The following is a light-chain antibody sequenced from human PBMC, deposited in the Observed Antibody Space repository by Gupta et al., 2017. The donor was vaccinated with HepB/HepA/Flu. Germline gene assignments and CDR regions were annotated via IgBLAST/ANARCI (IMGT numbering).Light chain of an antibody. V-gene: IGLV2-14*03. CDR1: SSDIGDFNY. CDR3: SSYTNNNSPI. CDR2: DVS. J-gene: IGLJ2*01. Sequence: QSALTQPASVSGSPGQSITISCTGSSSDIGDFNYVSWYQQHSKKAPKLIIFDVSNRPSGVSLRFSGSKSGNTDSLTISGLQPEDEADYYCSSYTNNNSPIFGGGTKLTVL.